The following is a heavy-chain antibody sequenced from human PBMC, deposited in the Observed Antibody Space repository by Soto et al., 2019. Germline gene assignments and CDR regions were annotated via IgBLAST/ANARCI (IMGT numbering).Heavy chain of an antibody. CDR2: IIPIFGTA. CDR1: GGTFSSYA. D-gene: IGHD2-15*01. V-gene: IGHV1-69*01. J-gene: IGHJ4*02. CDR3: AGPSRTGYCSGGSCYSYDH. Sequence: QVQLVQSGAEVEKPGSSVKVSCKASGGTFSSYAISWVRQAPGQGLEWMGGIIPIFGTANYAQKFQGRVTITADESTSTAYMELSSLRSEDTAVYYCAGPSRTGYCSGGSCYSYDHWGQGTLVTVSS.